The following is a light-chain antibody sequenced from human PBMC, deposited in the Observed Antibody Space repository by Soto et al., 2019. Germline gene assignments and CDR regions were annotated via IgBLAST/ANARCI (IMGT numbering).Light chain of an antibody. J-gene: IGKJ2*01. Sequence: EIVMTQSPAPPSVSPGEKTALSCRARQSVDSTVAWYQQKPGQPPRLLIYDASTRATGIPARFSGSGSGTEFTLTISRLQSEDFAVYFCQQYHKWPPYTFGQGTKVDIK. CDR3: QQYHKWPPYT. CDR2: DAS. V-gene: IGKV3-15*01. CDR1: QSVDST.